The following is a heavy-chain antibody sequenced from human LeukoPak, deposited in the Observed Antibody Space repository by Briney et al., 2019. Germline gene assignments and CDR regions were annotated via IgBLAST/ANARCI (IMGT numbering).Heavy chain of an antibody. J-gene: IGHJ4*02. CDR1: GFTVVTNY. CDR3: ARDLN. V-gene: IGHV3-66*01. Sequence: PGGSLRLSCAASGFTVVTNYMSWVRQAPGKGLEWVSVIYAGGAIYYSDSVRGRFTISRDNSKNTLYLQMNSLRAEDTAVYYCARDLNWGQGTLVTVSS. CDR2: IYAGGAI.